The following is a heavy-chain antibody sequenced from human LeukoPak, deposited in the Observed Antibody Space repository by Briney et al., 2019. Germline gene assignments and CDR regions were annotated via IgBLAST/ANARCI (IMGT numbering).Heavy chain of an antibody. CDR2: ISWNSGSI. CDR3: AKEIWNDGDNWFDP. V-gene: IGHV3-9*03. D-gene: IGHD1-1*01. Sequence: GRSLRLSCAASGFTFDDYAMHWVRQAPGKGLEWVSGISWNSGSIGYADSVKGRFTISRDNAKNSLYLQMNSLRAEDMALYYCAKEIWNDGDNWFDPWGQGTLVTVSS. CDR1: GFTFDDYA. J-gene: IGHJ5*02.